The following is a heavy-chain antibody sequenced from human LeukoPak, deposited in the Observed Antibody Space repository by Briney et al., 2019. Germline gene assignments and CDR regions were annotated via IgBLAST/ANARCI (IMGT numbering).Heavy chain of an antibody. V-gene: IGHV4-39*01. J-gene: IGHJ6*03. D-gene: IGHD2-15*01. CDR3: ARLEDSYYYYMDV. CDR2: IYYSGST. Sequence: SETLSLTCTVSGGSISSINYYWGWISQPPGKGLEWIGSIYYSGSTYYNPSLKSRVTISVDTSKNQFSLKLSSVTAADPAVYYCARLEDSYYYYMDVWGKGTTVTISS. CDR1: GGSISSINYY.